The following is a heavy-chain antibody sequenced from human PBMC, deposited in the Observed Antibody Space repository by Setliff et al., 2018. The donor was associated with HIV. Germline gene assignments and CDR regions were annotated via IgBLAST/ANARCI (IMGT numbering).Heavy chain of an antibody. Sequence: SETLSLTCAVSGGSISSDNWWTWVRQAPGKGLECIGEIYHSEYTNYNPSLKSRVSMSVDTSKNQCSVKLTSVTAADTAVYYCARGHCSGTNCYGVDYYGMDVWGQGTTVTVSS. V-gene: IGHV4-4*02. CDR3: ARGHCSGTNCYGVDYYGMDV. CDR2: IYHSEYT. CDR1: GGSISSDNW. J-gene: IGHJ6*02. D-gene: IGHD2-2*01.